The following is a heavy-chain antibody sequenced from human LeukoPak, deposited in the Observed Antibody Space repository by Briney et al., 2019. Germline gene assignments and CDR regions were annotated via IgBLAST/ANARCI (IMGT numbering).Heavy chain of an antibody. CDR3: TRWRDTSMLYY. V-gene: IGHV3-49*04. D-gene: IGHD5-18*01. CDR2: IRGKAYGGTT. Sequence: PGRSLRLSCTTSGFTFGDYAMAWVRQTPGKGLECVGSIRGKAYGGTTEYAASVQGGFTVSRDDSRSIAYLQMNSLKIEDTAVYYCTRWRDTSMLYYWGQGTLVTVSS. J-gene: IGHJ4*02. CDR1: GFTFGDYA.